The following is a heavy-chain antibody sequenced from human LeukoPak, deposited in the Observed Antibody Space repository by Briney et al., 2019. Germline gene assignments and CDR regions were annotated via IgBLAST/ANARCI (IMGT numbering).Heavy chain of an antibody. CDR2: ISSSGSTI. Sequence: PGGSLRLSCAASGFTFSSYEMNWVRQAPGKGLEWVSYISSSGSTIYYADSVKGRFTISRDNAKNSLYLQMNSLRAEDTAIYYCARAGDYYFHYWGQGTLVTVSS. CDR3: ARAGDYYFHY. J-gene: IGHJ4*02. CDR1: GFTFSSYE. D-gene: IGHD4-17*01. V-gene: IGHV3-48*03.